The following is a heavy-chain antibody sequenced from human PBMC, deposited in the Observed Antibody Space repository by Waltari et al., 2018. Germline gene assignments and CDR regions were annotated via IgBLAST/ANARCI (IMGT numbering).Heavy chain of an antibody. CDR1: GYSISSGYY. CDR3: ARRGFANTISRAAVEY. J-gene: IGHJ4*02. Sequence: QVQLQESGPGLVKPSETLSLTCAVSGYSISSGYYWGWHRQPPGKGLEWIGSIYHSGSTYYNPSLKSRVTISVDTSKNQFSLNLSSVTAGDTAVYYCARRGFANTISRAAVEYWGQGTLVTVSS. D-gene: IGHD3-22*01. V-gene: IGHV4-38-2*01. CDR2: IYHSGST.